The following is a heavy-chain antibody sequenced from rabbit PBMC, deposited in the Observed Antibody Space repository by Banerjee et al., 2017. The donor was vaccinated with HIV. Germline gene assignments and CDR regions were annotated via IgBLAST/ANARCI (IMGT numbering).Heavy chain of an antibody. CDR1: GFTLSSYW. J-gene: IGHJ4*01. D-gene: IGHD2-1*01. CDR3: ARDFDGTDADYGLVL. CDR2: IYAGSSGST. Sequence: EESGGGLVQPEGSLTLTCKASGFTLSSYWICWVRQAPGKGLEWIACIYAGSSGSTYYASWAKGRFTISKTSSTTVTLQMTSLTAADTATYFCARDFDGTDADYGLVLWGPGTLVTVS. V-gene: IGHV1S45*01.